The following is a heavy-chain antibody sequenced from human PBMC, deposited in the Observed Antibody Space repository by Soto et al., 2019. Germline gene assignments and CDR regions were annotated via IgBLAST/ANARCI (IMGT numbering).Heavy chain of an antibody. CDR3: VRGYNWNDEASDY. D-gene: IGHD1-1*01. CDR1: GFMFSNHG. V-gene: IGHV3-33*01. CDR2: IWADGNNR. Sequence: QVQLVESGGGVVQPGRSLRLSCAASGFMFSNHGMHWVRQAPGKGLEWVAVIWADGNNRYYADSVKGRFPISRDNSKNTLYLQMNSLRAEDTAVYYCVRGYNWNDEASDYWGQGTLVPVSS. J-gene: IGHJ4*02.